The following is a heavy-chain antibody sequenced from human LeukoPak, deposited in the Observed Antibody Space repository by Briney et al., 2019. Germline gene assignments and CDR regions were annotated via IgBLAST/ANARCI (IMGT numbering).Heavy chain of an antibody. Sequence: GRSPRLSCAASGFIFSNYAMHWVRQAPGKGLEWVALISSDGSKTYHADSVKGRFTISRDNSKNTLYLQMNSLRAEDTAVYYCAKDEWPGGSGSMGPYYYYGMDVWGQGTTVTVSS. V-gene: IGHV3-30*07. CDR1: GFIFSNYA. D-gene: IGHD3-10*01. J-gene: IGHJ6*02. CDR3: AKDEWPGGSGSMGPYYYYGMDV. CDR2: ISSDGSKT.